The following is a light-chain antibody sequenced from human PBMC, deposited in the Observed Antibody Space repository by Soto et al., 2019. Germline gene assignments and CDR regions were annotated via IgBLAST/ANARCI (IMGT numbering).Light chain of an antibody. J-gene: IGKJ4*01. CDR1: QNININY. V-gene: IGKV3-20*01. CDR3: KQYGSSPLT. Sequence: TVLTQSPGTLSMSPGYRAILSFRASQNININYLAWYQQQPGQAPRLLIYGASIRATGIPDRFSVSGSGTDFTLTINRLEPEEFAVYYCKQYGSSPLTVGGGTKVDIK. CDR2: GAS.